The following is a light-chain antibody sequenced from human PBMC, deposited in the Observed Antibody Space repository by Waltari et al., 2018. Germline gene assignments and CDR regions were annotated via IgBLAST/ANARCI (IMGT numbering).Light chain of an antibody. CDR2: DAS. CDR3: QQRRTWPSIT. J-gene: IGKJ5*01. CDR1: QSVGVN. Sequence: EIVLTQSPATLSLSPGQRVTLSCRASQSVGVNLAWYQQKPGQAPRLLIYDASNRATGIPARFSGSGSGTDFTLTITGLEPEDFAVYYCQQRRTWPSITFGQGTRLEI. V-gene: IGKV3-11*01.